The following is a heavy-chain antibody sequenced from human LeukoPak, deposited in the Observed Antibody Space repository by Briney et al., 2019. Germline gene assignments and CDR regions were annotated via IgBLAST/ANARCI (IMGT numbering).Heavy chain of an antibody. J-gene: IGHJ4*02. CDR2: LSNDGGST. Sequence: SGGSLRLSCAASGFTLIDYAMHWVRQAPGKGPEYVSGLSNDGGSTFYAHSVKGRFTISRDNSNNTLFLQMGRLTTEDTAVYYCARGGAILNGFPPDFWGQGSLVTVFS. V-gene: IGHV3-64*01. CDR3: ARGGAILNGFPPDF. D-gene: IGHD3-9*01. CDR1: GFTLIDYA.